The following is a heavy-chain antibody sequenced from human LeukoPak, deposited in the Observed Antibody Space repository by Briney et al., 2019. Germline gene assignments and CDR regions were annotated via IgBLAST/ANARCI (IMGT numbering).Heavy chain of an antibody. CDR1: GGSFSGYY. Sequence: SETLSLTCAVYGGSFSGYYWNWIRQPPGKGLEWIGEINHTGSTNYNPSLKSRVTISLDTSKNQFSLKLSSVTAADTAVYYCARDPGFGPPFDYWGQGTLVTVSS. D-gene: IGHD3-10*01. V-gene: IGHV4-34*01. CDR3: ARDPGFGPPFDY. CDR2: INHTGST. J-gene: IGHJ4*02.